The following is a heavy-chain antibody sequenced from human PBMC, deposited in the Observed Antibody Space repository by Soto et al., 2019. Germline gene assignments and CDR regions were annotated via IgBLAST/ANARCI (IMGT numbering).Heavy chain of an antibody. Sequence: QVQLVESGGGVVQPGRSLRLSCAASGFTFSSYGMHWVRQAPGKGLEWVAVISYDGSNKYYADSVKGRFTISRDNSKNTLYLQMNSLRAEDTAVYYCARDWVGGDCYYDYWGQGTLVTVSS. D-gene: IGHD2-21*02. V-gene: IGHV3-30*03. J-gene: IGHJ4*02. CDR3: ARDWVGGDCYYDY. CDR2: ISYDGSNK. CDR1: GFTFSSYG.